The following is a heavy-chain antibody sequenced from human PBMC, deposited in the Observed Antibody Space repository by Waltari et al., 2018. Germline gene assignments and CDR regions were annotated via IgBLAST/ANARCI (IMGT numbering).Heavy chain of an antibody. CDR3: EHVAYRSSRLLDH. V-gene: IGHV2-5*02. CDR1: GFSISTNGVA. J-gene: IGHJ4*02. D-gene: IGHD6-6*01. Sequence: QITLKESGPTLVKPTQTLTLTCSLSGFSISTNGVAVGWIRQPPGKALESLAIIFLDDDKLYSTSLKDRITITKDTSKNQVVLTMTNMDPVDTATYFCEHVAYRSSRLLDHWGQGALVTVAS. CDR2: IFLDDDK.